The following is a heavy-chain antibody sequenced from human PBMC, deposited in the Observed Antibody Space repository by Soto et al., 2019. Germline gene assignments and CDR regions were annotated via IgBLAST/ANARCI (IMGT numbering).Heavy chain of an antibody. CDR1: GVTFNDYG. Sequence: LRLSCGAPGVTFNDYGMHWVRQAPGKGLEWVAVISYDGKQTYYADSVKGRFTISKDKSKRTLFLQMNSLRVDDTAVYYCARDGWGSNWYFDLWGRGTLVTVSS. V-gene: IGHV3-30*03. CDR2: ISYDGKQT. J-gene: IGHJ2*01. CDR3: ARDGWGSNWYFDL. D-gene: IGHD3-16*01.